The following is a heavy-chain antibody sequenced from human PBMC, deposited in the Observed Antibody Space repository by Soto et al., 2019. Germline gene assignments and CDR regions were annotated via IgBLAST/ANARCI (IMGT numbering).Heavy chain of an antibody. Sequence: ASVKVSCMASGYTFTSYDINWVRQATGQGLEWMGWMNPNSGNTGYAQKFQGRVTMTRNTSISTAYMELSSLRSEDTAVYYCARGLTRFLETPYYYMDVWGKGTTVTVSS. J-gene: IGHJ6*03. CDR2: MNPNSGNT. CDR3: ARGLTRFLETPYYYMDV. D-gene: IGHD3-3*01. V-gene: IGHV1-8*01. CDR1: GYTFTSYD.